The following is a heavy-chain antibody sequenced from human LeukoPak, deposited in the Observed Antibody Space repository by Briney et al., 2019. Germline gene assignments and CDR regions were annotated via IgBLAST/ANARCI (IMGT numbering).Heavy chain of an antibody. J-gene: IGHJ4*02. V-gene: IGHV3-21*01. Sequence: GGSLRLSCAASGFTFSSYSVNWVRQAPGKGLEWVSSISSSSSYIYYADSVKGRFTISRDNAKNSLYLQMNSLRAEDTAVYYCARVGDIVVVPAAMRRYYFDYWGQGTLATVSS. CDR2: ISSSSSYI. CDR3: ARVGDIVVVPAAMRRYYFDY. CDR1: GFTFSSYS. D-gene: IGHD2-2*01.